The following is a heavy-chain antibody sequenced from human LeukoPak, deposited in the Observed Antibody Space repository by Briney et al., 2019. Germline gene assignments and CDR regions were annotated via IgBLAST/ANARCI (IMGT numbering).Heavy chain of an antibody. J-gene: IGHJ6*02. V-gene: IGHV3-21*04. Sequence: GGSLRLSCAASGFTFSNHAVSWVRQAPGKGLEWVSSISSSSSYIYYADSVKGRFTISRDNAKNSLYLQMNSLRAEDTALYYCAKGGYYHYYGMDVWGQGTTVTVSS. CDR2: ISSSSSYI. CDR3: AKGGYYHYYGMDV. CDR1: GFTFSNHA.